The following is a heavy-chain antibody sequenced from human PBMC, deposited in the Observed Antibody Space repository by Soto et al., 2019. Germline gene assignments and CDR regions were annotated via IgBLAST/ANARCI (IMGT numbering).Heavy chain of an antibody. V-gene: IGHV3-15*07. CDR3: TTTKSPVGY. Sequence: EVQLVESGGGLVKPGGSLRLSCAASGFTFTNAWMNWVRQAPGKGLEWVGRIKSKTDGGTIDYAAPVKDRVTISRDNSRDTLYLQMNSLKTEDTALSYCTTTKSPVGYWGQGSLVTVSS. CDR1: GFTFTNAW. CDR2: IKSKTDGGTI. J-gene: IGHJ4*02. D-gene: IGHD1-26*01.